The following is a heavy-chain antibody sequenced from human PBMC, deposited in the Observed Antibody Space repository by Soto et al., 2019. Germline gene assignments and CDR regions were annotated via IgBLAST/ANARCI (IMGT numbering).Heavy chain of an antibody. J-gene: IGHJ4*02. D-gene: IGHD3-3*01. Sequence: EVQLLESGGGLIQPGGSLRLSCAASGFSFSTHSMYWVRQAPGKGLEWVSASTGSGDTTYYADSVKGRFTISRDNSKNTLYLQMSSLRVEDTALYYCAKGQNYESRLDYWGRGTLVTVSS. CDR3: AKGQNYESRLDY. CDR1: GFSFSTHS. CDR2: STGSGDTT. V-gene: IGHV3-23*01.